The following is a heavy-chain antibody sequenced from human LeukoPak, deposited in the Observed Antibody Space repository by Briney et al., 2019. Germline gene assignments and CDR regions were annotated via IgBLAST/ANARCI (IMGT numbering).Heavy chain of an antibody. CDR2: ISSSGSYI. Sequence: GGSLRLSCAASGFTFRSYSMNWVRQAPGKGLEWVSSISSSGSYIYYADSVKGRFTISRDNAKNSLYLQVNNLRAGDTAVYYCARVFYDSSARGNHFDYWGQGTLVTVSS. V-gene: IGHV3-21*01. CDR3: ARVFYDSSARGNHFDY. J-gene: IGHJ4*02. CDR1: GFTFRSYS. D-gene: IGHD3-22*01.